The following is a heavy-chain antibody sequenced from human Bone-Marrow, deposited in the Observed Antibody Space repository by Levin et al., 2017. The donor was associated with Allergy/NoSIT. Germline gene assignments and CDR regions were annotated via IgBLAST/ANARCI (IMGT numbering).Heavy chain of an antibody. CDR1: GFTFNNYA. D-gene: IGHD2-15*01. J-gene: IGHJ3*02. V-gene: IGHV3-64D*06. CDR3: VKDGECSGSSCEPISGVFGQVINRDGSEI. Sequence: GESLKISCSASGFTFNNYAFYWVRQAPGKGLEYVSTIRAEGGRAYYADSVKDRFTVSRDNSRNTAYLQLSSLRVDDPAVYYCVKDGECSGSSCEPISGVFGQVINRDGSEIWGQGTMVSVSS. CDR2: IRAEGGRA.